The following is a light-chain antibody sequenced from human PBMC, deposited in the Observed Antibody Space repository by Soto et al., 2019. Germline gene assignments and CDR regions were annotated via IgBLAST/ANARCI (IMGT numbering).Light chain of an antibody. V-gene: IGKV3-20*01. Sequence: IVLTQSPGTLSLSPGGRATLSCRASQSVTLNYLAWYQQKPGQAPRLLIYGASNRETGVPDRFSGSGSETDFTLTISSLEAEDLAVYYCQQYSRTPQTFGQGTKVDIK. CDR3: QQYSRTPQT. CDR1: QSVTLNY. J-gene: IGKJ1*01. CDR2: GAS.